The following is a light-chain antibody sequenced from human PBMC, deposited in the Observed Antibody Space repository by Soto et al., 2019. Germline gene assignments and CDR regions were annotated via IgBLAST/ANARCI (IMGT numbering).Light chain of an antibody. J-gene: IGKJ1*01. CDR1: QTISVS. V-gene: IGKV1-5*01. CDR2: DAS. CDR3: KQYDKYST. Sequence: IQMTQSPSTLSASVGDTVTITCRASQTISVSLAWYQQKPGKAPNLLIYDASTLQEGVPSRSSGSGSGTEFTLTVTSLQPDDFTTYFCKQYDKYSTFGQGTKVDIK.